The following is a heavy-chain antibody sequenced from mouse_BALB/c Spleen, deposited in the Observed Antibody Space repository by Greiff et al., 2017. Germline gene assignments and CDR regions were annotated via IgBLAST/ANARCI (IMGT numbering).Heavy chain of an antibody. Sequence: EVQLQESGPGLVKPSQSLSLTCSVTGYSITSGYYWNWIRQFPGNKLEWMGYISYDGSNNYNPSLKNRISITRDTSKNQFFLKLNSVTTEDTATYYCALYDYGFAYWGQGTLVTVSA. CDR3: ALYDYGFAY. J-gene: IGHJ3*01. V-gene: IGHV3-6*02. CDR2: ISYDGSN. CDR1: GYSITSGYY. D-gene: IGHD2-4*01.